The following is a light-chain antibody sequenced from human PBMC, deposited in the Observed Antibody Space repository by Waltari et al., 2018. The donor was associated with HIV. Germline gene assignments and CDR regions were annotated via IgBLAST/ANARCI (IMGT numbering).Light chain of an antibody. J-gene: IGLJ2*01. V-gene: IGLV3-1*01. CDR3: QAWDNNGVV. Sequence: SYELSQPLSVSVLPGQTANITCSGHRLGDRYTSWYHQRPGQSPVLVMYKDTRRPSWIPERFSGSNSGNTASLTISGTLALDEGDYYCQAWDNNGVVFGGGTKLTVL. CDR2: KDT. CDR1: RLGDRY.